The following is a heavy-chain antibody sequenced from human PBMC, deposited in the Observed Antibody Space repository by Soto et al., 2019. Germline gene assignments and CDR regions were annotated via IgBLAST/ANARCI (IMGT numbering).Heavy chain of an antibody. V-gene: IGHV1-2*02. CDR1: GYTFTGYY. CDR3: AKGGAIVAAGTRVYLDNAMDV. Sequence: QVQLVQSGTEVKRPGDSVKVSCKASGYTFTGYYVHWVRQAPGQGVEWMGWINPNSGDTYLAQRFQGRVTMNRDTSIGTAYMELRGLTSDDTAEYYCAKGGAIVAAGTRVYLDNAMDVWGQGTTVTVSS. J-gene: IGHJ6*02. CDR2: INPNSGDT. D-gene: IGHD1-26*01.